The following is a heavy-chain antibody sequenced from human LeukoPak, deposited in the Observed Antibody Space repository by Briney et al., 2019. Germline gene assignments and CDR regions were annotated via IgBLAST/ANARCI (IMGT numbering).Heavy chain of an antibody. CDR3: ARQSSDILTGYYRGPYYYYGMDV. D-gene: IGHD3-9*01. V-gene: IGHV4-59*08. CDR2: IYYSGST. CDR1: GGSISSYY. Sequence: SETLSLTCTVSGGSISSYYWSWIRQPPGKGLEWIGYIYYSGSTNYNPSLKSRVTISVDTSKNQFSLKLSSVTAADTAVYYCARQSSDILTGYYRGPYYYYGMDVWGQGTTVTVSS. J-gene: IGHJ6*02.